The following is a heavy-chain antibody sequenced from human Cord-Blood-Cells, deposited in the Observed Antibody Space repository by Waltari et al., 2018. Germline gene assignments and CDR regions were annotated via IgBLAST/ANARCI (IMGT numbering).Heavy chain of an antibody. D-gene: IGHD5-18*01. CDR3: ARGGYGYDAFDI. CDR1: GGSISSSSYY. V-gene: IGHV4-39*01. Sequence: QLQLQESGPGLVKPSETLSLTCTVSGGSISSSSYYWGWIRQPPGNGLEWIGSIYYSGGTYYNPSLKSRVTISVDTSKNQFSLKLSAVTAADTAVYYCARGGYGYDAFDIWGQGTMVTVSS. J-gene: IGHJ3*02. CDR2: IYYSGGT.